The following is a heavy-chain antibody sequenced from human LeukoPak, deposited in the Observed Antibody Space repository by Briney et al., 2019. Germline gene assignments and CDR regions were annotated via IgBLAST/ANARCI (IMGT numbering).Heavy chain of an antibody. CDR3: ARTSLDEATIC. J-gene: IGHJ4*02. D-gene: IGHD5-24*01. CDR1: GGTFSSYA. CDR2: IIPILGIA. V-gene: IGHV1-69*04. Sequence: SVKVSCKASGGTFSSYAISWVRQAPGQGLEWMGRIIPILGIANYAQKFQGRVTITADKSTSTAYMELSSLRSEDTAVYYCARTSLDEATICWGQGTLVTVSS.